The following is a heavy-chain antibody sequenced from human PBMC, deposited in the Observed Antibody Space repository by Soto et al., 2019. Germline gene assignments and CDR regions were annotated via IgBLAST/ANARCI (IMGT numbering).Heavy chain of an antibody. CDR1: GFTFTSSA. Sequence: EASVKVSCKASGFTFTSSAMQWVRQARGQRLEWIGWIVVGSGNTNCAQKFQERVTITRDMSTSTAYMELSSLRSEDTAVYYCAAEPQGITGATDAFDIWGQGTMVTVSS. D-gene: IGHD1-20*01. J-gene: IGHJ3*02. CDR2: IVVGSGNT. V-gene: IGHV1-58*02. CDR3: AAEPQGITGATDAFDI.